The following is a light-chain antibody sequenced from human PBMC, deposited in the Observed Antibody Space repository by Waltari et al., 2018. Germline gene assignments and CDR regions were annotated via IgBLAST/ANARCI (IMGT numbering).Light chain of an antibody. CDR3: QKYDYLPAT. CDR1: QSVRTY. CDR2: GTS. Sequence: EVVLTQSPGTLSLSPGERATLSCRASQSVRTYLAWYQQKPGHAPRLLIYGTSTRATGTPDRFSGSGSGTDFSLTISRLEPEDFAVYYCQKYDYLPATFGQGTKVEI. V-gene: IGKV3-20*01. J-gene: IGKJ1*01.